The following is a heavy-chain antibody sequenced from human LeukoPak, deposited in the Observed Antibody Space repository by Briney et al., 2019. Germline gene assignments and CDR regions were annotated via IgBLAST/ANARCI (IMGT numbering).Heavy chain of an antibody. V-gene: IGHV3-30-3*01. Sequence: GRSLRLSCAASGFTFSSYAMHWVRQAPGKGLEWVAVISYDGSNKCYADSVKGRFTISRDNSKNTLYLQMNSLRAEDTAVYYCARDRWELLFDYWGQGTLVTVSS. D-gene: IGHD1-26*01. CDR2: ISYDGSNK. CDR3: ARDRWELLFDY. CDR1: GFTFSSYA. J-gene: IGHJ4*02.